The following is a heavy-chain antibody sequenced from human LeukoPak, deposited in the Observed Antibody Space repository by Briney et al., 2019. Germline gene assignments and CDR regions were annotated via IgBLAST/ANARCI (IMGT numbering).Heavy chain of an antibody. J-gene: IGHJ4*02. CDR1: GDSISSSSYY. CDR3: ARSIAVAGTGY. CDR2: IYYSGST. V-gene: IGHV4-39*07. D-gene: IGHD6-19*01. Sequence: SETLSLTSTVSGDSISSSSYYWGWIRQPPGKGLEWIGSIYYSGSTYYNPSLKSRVTISVDTSKNQFSLKLSSVTAADTAVYYCARSIAVAGTGYWGQGTLVTVSS.